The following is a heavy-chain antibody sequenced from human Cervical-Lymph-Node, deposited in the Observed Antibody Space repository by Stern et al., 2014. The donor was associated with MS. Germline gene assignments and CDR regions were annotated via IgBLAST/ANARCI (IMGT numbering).Heavy chain of an antibody. J-gene: IGHJ4*02. CDR2: INWNSGTI. V-gene: IGHV3-9*01. D-gene: IGHD6-19*01. CDR1: GFTFDDYA. CDR3: ARVVAGIAVSGSYFDY. Sequence: EVQLEESGGGLVQPGRSLRLSCAASGFTFDDYAMHWVRQAPGKGLEWVSGINWNSGTIGYADSVKGRFTISRDNAKNSLYLQMNSLRAEDTALYYYARVVAGIAVSGSYFDYWGQGTLVTVSS.